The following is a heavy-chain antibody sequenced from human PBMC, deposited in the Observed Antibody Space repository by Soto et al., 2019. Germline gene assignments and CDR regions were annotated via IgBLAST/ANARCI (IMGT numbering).Heavy chain of an antibody. D-gene: IGHD1-7*01. CDR1: GGSVGSRPYY. CDR3: AMAGNYRYFEY. CDR2: VAYTGTT. Sequence: QVQLQESGPGLVKPSETLSLTCTVSGGSVGSRPYYWSWIRQPPGKGLEWIGYVAYTGTTNYRPSLKSRVTISLDQSKNQVSLKLSSVTAAGTAVYYCAMAGNYRYFEYCGQGNLVTVSS. V-gene: IGHV4-61*01. J-gene: IGHJ4*02.